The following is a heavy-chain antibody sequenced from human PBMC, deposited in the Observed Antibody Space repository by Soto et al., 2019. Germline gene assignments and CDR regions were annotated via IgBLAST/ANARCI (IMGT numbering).Heavy chain of an antibody. CDR3: ANPYCISTSCHHYYYAMDV. CDR2: ISGSGGST. J-gene: IGHJ6*01. Sequence: GGSLRLSCAASGLTFSSYAMSWVHQAPGKGLERVSAISGSGGSTVYADSVKGRFTISRDNSKNTLYLQMNSLRAEDTAVYYCANPYCISTSCHHYYYAMDVPGQAPTASVSS. D-gene: IGHD2-2*01. CDR1: GLTFSSYA. V-gene: IGHV3-23*01.